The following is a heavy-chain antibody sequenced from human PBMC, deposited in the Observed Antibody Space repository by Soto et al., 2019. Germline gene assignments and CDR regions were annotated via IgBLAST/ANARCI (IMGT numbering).Heavy chain of an antibody. CDR1: GFTFDDYA. CDR2: ISWNSGSI. CDR3: AMGKHSPGHYYGMDV. D-gene: IGHD7-27*01. Sequence: EVQLVESGGGLVQPGRSLRLSCAASGFTFDDYAMHWVRQAPGKGLEWVSGISWNSGSIGYADSVKGRFTISRDNAKNSRYLQMNSLRAEDTALYYCAMGKHSPGHYYGMDVWGQGTTVTVSS. V-gene: IGHV3-9*01. J-gene: IGHJ6*02.